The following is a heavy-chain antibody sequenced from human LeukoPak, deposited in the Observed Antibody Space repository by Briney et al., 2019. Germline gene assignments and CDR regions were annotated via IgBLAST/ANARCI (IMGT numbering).Heavy chain of an antibody. V-gene: IGHV4-59*01. J-gene: IGHJ4*02. D-gene: IGHD6-13*01. CDR1: GGSISSYY. Sequence: SETLSLTCTVSGGSISSYYWSWIRQPPGKGLEWIGYIYYSGTTNYNPSIKSRVIISVDTAKNQFSLKLSSVTAADTAVYYCARGVYIAAAQYGYWGQGSLVTVCS. CDR3: ARGVYIAAAQYGY. CDR2: IYYSGTT.